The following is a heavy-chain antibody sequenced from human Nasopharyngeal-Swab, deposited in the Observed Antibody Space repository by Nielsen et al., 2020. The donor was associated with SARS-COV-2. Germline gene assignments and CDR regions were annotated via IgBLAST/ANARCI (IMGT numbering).Heavy chain of an antibody. Sequence: SETLSLTCTVSDGSISSYYWSWISQPPGKGLGWIGYIYYSGSTNYNPSLKSRVTISVDTSKNQCSLKLSSVTAADTAVYYCARVRGTIFGVVTAPGYFDYWGQGTLVTVSS. CDR2: IYYSGST. V-gene: IGHV4-59*01. CDR3: ARVRGTIFGVVTAPGYFDY. J-gene: IGHJ4*02. D-gene: IGHD3-3*01. CDR1: DGSISSYY.